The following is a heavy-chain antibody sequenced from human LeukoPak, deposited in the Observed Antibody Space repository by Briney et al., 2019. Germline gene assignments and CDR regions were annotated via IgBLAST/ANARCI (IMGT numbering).Heavy chain of an antibody. CDR3: VRRAAVRGMDF. V-gene: IGHV3-23*01. CDR2: ISGSGDST. J-gene: IGHJ6*02. D-gene: IGHD1-14*01. CDR1: GFIFDTHT. Sequence: GGSLRLSCAASGFIFDTHTLTWVRQAPGKGLEWVASISGSGDSTNYGDSVKGRFTISRDNFKRTVHLEMSNLRADDTAMYYCVRRAAVRGMDFWGLGTTVIVSS.